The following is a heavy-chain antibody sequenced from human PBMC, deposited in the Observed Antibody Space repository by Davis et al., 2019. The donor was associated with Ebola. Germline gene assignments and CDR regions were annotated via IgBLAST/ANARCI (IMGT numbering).Heavy chain of an antibody. Sequence: SSVPVSLQASVCIFRRYAFCSVRQPPGQGLEWMGRIIPILGIANYAQKFQGRVTITAEKSTSTAYMELNSLGFEDTAVYCCARGLGMDVWGKGTTVTVSS. D-gene: IGHD3-22*01. CDR2: IIPILGIA. CDR3: ARGLGMDV. CDR1: VCIFRRYA. V-gene: IGHV1-69*04. J-gene: IGHJ6*04.